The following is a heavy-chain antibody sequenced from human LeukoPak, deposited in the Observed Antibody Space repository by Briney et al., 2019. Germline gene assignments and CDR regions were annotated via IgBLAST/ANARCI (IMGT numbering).Heavy chain of an antibody. Sequence: SETLSLTCTVSGGSISSYYWSWIRQPPGEGLEWIGYIYYSGSTNYNPSLKSRVTISVDTSKNQFSLKLSSVTAADTAVYYCARVTSAGGWWFDPWGQGTLVTVSS. V-gene: IGHV4-59*12. J-gene: IGHJ5*02. CDR3: ARVTSAGGWWFDP. D-gene: IGHD2-15*01. CDR2: IYYSGST. CDR1: GGSISSYY.